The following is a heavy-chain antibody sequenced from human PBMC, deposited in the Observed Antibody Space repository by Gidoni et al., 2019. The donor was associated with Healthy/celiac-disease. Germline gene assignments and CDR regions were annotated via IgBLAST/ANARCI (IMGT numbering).Heavy chain of an antibody. V-gene: IGHV3-23*01. J-gene: IGHJ3*02. Sequence: EVQLLESGGGLVQPGGSVRLACAASGFTFSSYAMSWVRQAPGKGLEWVSAISGSGGSTYYADSVKGRFTISRDNSKNTLYLQMNSLRAEDTAVYYCARGGYSSSLVAFDIWGQGTMVTVSS. D-gene: IGHD6-13*01. CDR3: ARGGYSSSLVAFDI. CDR1: GFTFSSYA. CDR2: ISGSGGST.